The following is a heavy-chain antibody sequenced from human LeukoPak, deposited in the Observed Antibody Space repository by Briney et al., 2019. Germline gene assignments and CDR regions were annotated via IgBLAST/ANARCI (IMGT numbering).Heavy chain of an antibody. CDR1: GYTFTGYY. CDR3: ARLTPPADSSGWYGKYYYYYGMDV. V-gene: IGHV1-2*02. Sequence: GASVKVSCKASGYTFTGYYMHWVRQAPGQGREWMGWINPNSGGTNYAQKFQGRVTMTRDTSISTAYMELSRLRSDDTAVYYCARLTPPADSSGWYGKYYYYYGMDVWGQGTTVTVSS. D-gene: IGHD6-19*01. CDR2: INPNSGGT. J-gene: IGHJ6*02.